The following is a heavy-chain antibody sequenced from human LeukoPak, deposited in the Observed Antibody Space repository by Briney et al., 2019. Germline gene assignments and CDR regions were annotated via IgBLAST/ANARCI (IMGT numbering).Heavy chain of an antibody. D-gene: IGHD6-19*01. CDR1: GYTFTGYY. CDR2: INPSGGT. Sequence: ASVKVSCKASGYTFTGYYMHWVRQAPGQGLEWMGWINPSGGTNYAQKFQDRVTMTRDTSISTAYMELSRLSSDDTAVYYCAREGGAVPWFDPWGQGTLVTVSS. J-gene: IGHJ5*02. V-gene: IGHV1-2*02. CDR3: AREGGAVPWFDP.